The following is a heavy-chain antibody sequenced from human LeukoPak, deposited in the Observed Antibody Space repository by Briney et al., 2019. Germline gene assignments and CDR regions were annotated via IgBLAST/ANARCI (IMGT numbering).Heavy chain of an antibody. V-gene: IGHV4-59*11. CDR3: ARDPPGTGG. J-gene: IGHJ4*02. Sequence: PSETLSLTCTVSGGSISSHYWSWVRQTPEKGLELIGYISSSGGTKYNASLKSRVSISMDTSMNQFSLKLSSVTAADTAVYYCARDPPGTGGWGQGTLVTVSS. CDR2: ISSSGGT. CDR1: GGSISSHY. D-gene: IGHD3-10*01.